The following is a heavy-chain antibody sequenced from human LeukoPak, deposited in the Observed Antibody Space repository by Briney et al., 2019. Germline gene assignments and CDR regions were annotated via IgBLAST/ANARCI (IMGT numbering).Heavy chain of an antibody. V-gene: IGHV3-48*03. CDR2: ISSSGSTI. D-gene: IGHD6-19*01. J-gene: IGHJ4*02. Sequence: PGGSLRLSCAASGFTFSSYEMNWVRQAPGKGLEWVSYISSSGSTIYYADSVKGRFTISRDNAKNSLYLQMNSLRAEDTAVYYCAREKGSGWHLDYWGQGTLVTVSS. CDR3: AREKGSGWHLDY. CDR1: GFTFSSYE.